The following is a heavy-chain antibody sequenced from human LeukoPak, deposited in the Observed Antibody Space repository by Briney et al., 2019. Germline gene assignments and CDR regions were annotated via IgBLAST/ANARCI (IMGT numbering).Heavy chain of an antibody. CDR1: GFTVSSNY. CDR3: ARDLSHYYDSSGYSLDYYYGMDV. J-gene: IGHJ6*02. Sequence: GGSLRLSCAASGFTVSSNYMSWVRQAPGKGLEWVSVIYSGGSTYYADSVKGRFTISRDNSKNTLYLQMNSLRAEDTAVYYCARDLSHYYDSSGYSLDYYYGMDVWAKGPRSPSP. D-gene: IGHD3-22*01. CDR2: IYSGGST. V-gene: IGHV3-66*01.